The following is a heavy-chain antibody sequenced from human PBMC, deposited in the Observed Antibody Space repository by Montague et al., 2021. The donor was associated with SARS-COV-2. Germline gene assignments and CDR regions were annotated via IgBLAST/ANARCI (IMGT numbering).Heavy chain of an antibody. V-gene: IGHV4-59*08. CDR1: GGSISSFY. D-gene: IGHD4-11*01. J-gene: IGHJ4*02. CDR3: ARHYSATLPAVY. Sequence: SETLSLTCTVSGGSISSFYWSWLRQPPGKGLEWIGYISDSGSTNYNPSLTSRVTMSVDTSKNQFSLKVNSVTAADTAVYYRARHYSATLPAVYWGQGTLVTVSS. CDR2: ISDSGST.